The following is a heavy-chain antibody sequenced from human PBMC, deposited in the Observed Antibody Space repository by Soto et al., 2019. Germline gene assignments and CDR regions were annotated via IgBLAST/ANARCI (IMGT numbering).Heavy chain of an antibody. V-gene: IGHV1-69*13. CDR1: GGTFSKYA. Sequence: SVKGSCKASGGTFSKYAISWVRQAPGHGLEWMGGIIPIFGTANYAQKFQGRVTITADESTSTAYMELSSLRSEDTPVYYCARLDDNGGNRHFDYWGQGTLLTVSS. D-gene: IGHD1-1*01. CDR3: ARLDDNGGNRHFDY. CDR2: IIPIFGTA. J-gene: IGHJ4*02.